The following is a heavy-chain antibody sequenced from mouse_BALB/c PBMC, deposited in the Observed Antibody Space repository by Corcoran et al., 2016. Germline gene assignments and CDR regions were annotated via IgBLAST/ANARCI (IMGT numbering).Heavy chain of an antibody. Sequence: EVQLQQSGPELVNPGASVKMSCKASGYTFTNYVIHWVKQKPGQGLEWIGYINPYNDGTRYNENFKGKATLTSDRSSSTAYMELRSLTSEDSAVYYCARSPFYKGYYAMDYLGQGTSVTVSS. J-gene: IGHJ4*01. V-gene: IGHV1S136*01. CDR3: ARSPFYKGYYAMDY. CDR2: INPYNDGT. D-gene: IGHD2-12*01. CDR1: GYTFTNYV.